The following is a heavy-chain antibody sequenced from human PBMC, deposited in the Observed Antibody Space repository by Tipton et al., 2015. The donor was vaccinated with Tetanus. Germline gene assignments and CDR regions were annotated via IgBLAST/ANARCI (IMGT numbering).Heavy chain of an antibody. V-gene: IGHV4-31*03. J-gene: IGHJ4*02. CDR1: GGSVNSDDYY. CDR3: ARGWGSSWYYFDY. CDR2: IFHTGGA. Sequence: TLSLTCIVSGGSVNSDDYYWTWIRQHPGKGLDWIGYIFHTGGADYNPSLKSRATISIDTSKNQFSLKLSSVTAADTAVYYCARGWGSSWYYFDYWGQGILVTVSS. D-gene: IGHD6-13*01.